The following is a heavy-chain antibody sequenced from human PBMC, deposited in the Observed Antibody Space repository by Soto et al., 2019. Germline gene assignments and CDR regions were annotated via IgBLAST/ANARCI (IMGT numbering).Heavy chain of an antibody. D-gene: IGHD6-6*01. CDR3: ARDCRIAVRSGSMDV. V-gene: IGHV3-33*01. CDR1: GFTFSNNT. CDR2: IWYDGNNK. J-gene: IGHJ6*03. Sequence: QVQLVESGGGVVQPGRSLRLSCAASGFTFSNNTMHWVRQAPGKGLEWVAVIWYDGNNKYYADSVKGRFTISRDNSKNMLYLQMNSLRAEDTAVYYCARDCRIAVRSGSMDVWGKGTTVTVSS.